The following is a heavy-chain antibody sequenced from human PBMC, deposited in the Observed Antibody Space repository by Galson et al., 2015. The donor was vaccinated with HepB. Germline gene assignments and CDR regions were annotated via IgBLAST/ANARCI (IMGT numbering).Heavy chain of an antibody. D-gene: IGHD3-16*01. Sequence: SLRLSCAASGFTFSNYWMTWVRQAPGKGLEWVANVKQDGSEKYYVDSVKGRFTISRDNAKNSLYLQMNSLRAEDTAVYYCARGLRGLFDYWGQGTLVTVSS. CDR2: VKQDGSEK. CDR3: ARGLRGLFDY. CDR1: GFTFSNYW. J-gene: IGHJ4*02. V-gene: IGHV3-7*03.